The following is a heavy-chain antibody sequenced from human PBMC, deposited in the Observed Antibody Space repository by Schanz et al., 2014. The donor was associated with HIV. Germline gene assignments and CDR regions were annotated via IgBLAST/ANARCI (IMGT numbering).Heavy chain of an antibody. J-gene: IGHJ4*02. CDR1: GYTFTDYF. Sequence: QVQLVQSGAAVKKPGASVKVSCKASGYTFTDYFVHWVRQAPGQGLEWMGWISAYNGNTNYAQKLQGRVTMTTDTSTTTAYMEVRSLRSDDTAVYYCARAYDRSGYYYGYWGQGTRVTVSS. CDR2: ISAYNGNT. D-gene: IGHD3-22*01. CDR3: ARAYDRSGYYYGY. V-gene: IGHV1-18*04.